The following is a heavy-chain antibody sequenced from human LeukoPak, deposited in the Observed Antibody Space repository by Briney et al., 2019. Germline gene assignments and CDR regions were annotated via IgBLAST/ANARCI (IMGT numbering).Heavy chain of an antibody. CDR3: AELGITMIGGV. D-gene: IGHD3-10*02. CDR2: ISSSGSTI. CDR1: GFTFSDYS. J-gene: IGHJ6*04. Sequence: AGGSLRLSCAASGFTFSDYSMNWVRQAPGKGLEWVSYISSSGSTIYYADSVKGRFTISRDNAKNSLYLQMNSLRAEDTAVYYCAELGITMIGGVWGKGTTVTISS. V-gene: IGHV3-48*04.